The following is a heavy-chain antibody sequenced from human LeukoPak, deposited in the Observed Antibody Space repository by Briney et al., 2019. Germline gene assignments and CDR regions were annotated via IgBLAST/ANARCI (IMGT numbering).Heavy chain of an antibody. D-gene: IGHD1-26*01. J-gene: IGHJ4*02. Sequence: ASVKVSCKVSGYTLTELSMHWVRQAPGKGLEWMGGFDPEDGETIYAQKFQGRVTMTEDTSTDTAYMELSSLRSEDAAVYYCATDLSGYSGSYVDYWGQGTLVTVSS. CDR2: FDPEDGET. CDR3: ATDLSGYSGSYVDY. CDR1: GYTLTELS. V-gene: IGHV1-24*01.